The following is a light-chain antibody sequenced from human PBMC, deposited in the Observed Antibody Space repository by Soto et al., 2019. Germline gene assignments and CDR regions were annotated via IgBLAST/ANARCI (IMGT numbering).Light chain of an antibody. V-gene: IGKV1-5*03. CDR3: QQYDRFPYT. CDR1: RSIDSY. CDR2: KAS. J-gene: IGKJ2*01. Sequence: DIQMTQSPSTLSAFVGDRVTITCRASRSIDSYLAWLQQKPGKAPKVLISKASALASGVPSRFSGSGSGTEFTLTITSLQPDDFATYYCQQYDRFPYTFGQGTKLEIK.